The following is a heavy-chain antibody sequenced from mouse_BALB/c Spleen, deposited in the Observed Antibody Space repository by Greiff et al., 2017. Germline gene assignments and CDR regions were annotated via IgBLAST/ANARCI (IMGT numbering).Heavy chain of an antibody. V-gene: IGHV1-4*01. CDR2: INPSSGYT. D-gene: IGHD1-1*01. CDR3: ARWDYGSSYWYFDV. CDR1: GYTFTSYT. Sequence: QVQLQQSGAELARPGASVKMSCKASGYTFTSYTMHWVKQRPGQGLEWIGYINPSSGYTNYNQKFKDKATLTVDKSSSTAYMQLSSPTSEDSAVYYCARWDYGSSYWYFDVWGAGTTVTVSS. J-gene: IGHJ1*01.